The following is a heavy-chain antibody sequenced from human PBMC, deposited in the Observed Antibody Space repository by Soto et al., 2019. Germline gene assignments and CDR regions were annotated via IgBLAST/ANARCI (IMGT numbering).Heavy chain of an antibody. J-gene: IGHJ1*01. D-gene: IGHD2-2*01. Sequence: GGSLRLSCAASGFTFSSYAMSWVRQAPGKGLEWVSAISGSGGSTYYADSVKGRFTISRDNSKNTLYLQMNSLRAEDTAVYYCAKPRYCSSTSCYRLYFQHWGQGTLVTVSS. CDR1: GFTFSSYA. CDR3: AKPRYCSSTSCYRLYFQH. CDR2: ISGSGGST. V-gene: IGHV3-23*01.